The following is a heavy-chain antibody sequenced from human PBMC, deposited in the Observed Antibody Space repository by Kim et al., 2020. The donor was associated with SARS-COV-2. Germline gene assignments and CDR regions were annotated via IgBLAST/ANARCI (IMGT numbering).Heavy chain of an antibody. CDR2: IHSAVSST. D-gene: IGHD1-26*01. J-gene: IGHJ5*02. CDR3: ASGSHYWFDP. V-gene: IGHV3-74*01. CDR1: VCTFSSYW. Sequence: GGSLRLSWAASVCTFSSYWMHEGSKAARKGLVWVARIHSAVSSTSYADSVKGRFTISRDNAKNTLYLQMNSLRAEDTAVYYCASGSHYWFDPWGQGTLVTVYS.